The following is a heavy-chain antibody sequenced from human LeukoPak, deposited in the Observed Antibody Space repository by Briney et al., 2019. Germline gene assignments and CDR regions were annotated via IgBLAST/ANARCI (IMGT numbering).Heavy chain of an antibody. V-gene: IGHV1-18*01. Sequence: ASVKVSCRASGYTFTSYGISWARQAPGQGLEWMGWISAYNGNTNYAQKLQGRVTMTTDTSTSTAYMELRSLRPDDTAVYYCAIGTYDYVWGSYRPYDYWGQGTLVTVSS. CDR3: AIGTYDYVWGSYRPYDY. CDR1: GYTFTSYG. J-gene: IGHJ4*02. CDR2: ISAYNGNT. D-gene: IGHD3-16*02.